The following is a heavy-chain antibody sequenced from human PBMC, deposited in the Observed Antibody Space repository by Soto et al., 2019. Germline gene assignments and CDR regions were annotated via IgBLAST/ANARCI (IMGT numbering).Heavy chain of an antibody. CDR2: ISSSGSST. J-gene: IGHJ2*01. D-gene: IGHD4-17*01. CDR3: AEDGIRDTVPVSAFLLNRSSDL. Sequence: EKELEWVSAISSSGSSTYYADSVKGRFTISRDNSKNTLYLQMNSLRAEDTAFFFQAEDGIRDTVPVSAFLLNRSSDL. V-gene: IGHV3-23*01.